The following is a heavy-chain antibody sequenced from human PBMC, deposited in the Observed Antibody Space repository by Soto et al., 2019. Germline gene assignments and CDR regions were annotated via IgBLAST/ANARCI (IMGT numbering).Heavy chain of an antibody. Sequence: GGSLRLSCAASGFTFSSYWMSWVRQAPGKGLEWVANIKQDGSEKYYVDSVKGRFTISRDNAKNSLYLQMNSLRAEDTAVYYCARSPPHIVVVPAAAFDYWGQGTLVTVS. CDR3: ARSPPHIVVVPAAAFDY. CDR1: GFTFSSYW. D-gene: IGHD2-2*01. J-gene: IGHJ4*01. CDR2: IKQDGSEK. V-gene: IGHV3-7*01.